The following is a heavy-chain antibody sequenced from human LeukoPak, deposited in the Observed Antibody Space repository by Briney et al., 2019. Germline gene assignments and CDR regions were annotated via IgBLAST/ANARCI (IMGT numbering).Heavy chain of an antibody. CDR3: ARGQDSGGWFGTLNY. D-gene: IGHD6-19*01. CDR2: INHGGST. CDR1: GGSFSGYY. J-gene: IGHJ4*02. Sequence: SETLSLTCAVYGGSFSGYYWSWIRQPPGKGLEWIGEINHGGSTNCNPSLKSRVTISVDTSKNQFSLKLSSVTAADTAVYYCARGQDSGGWFGTLNYWGQGTLVTVSS. V-gene: IGHV4-34*01.